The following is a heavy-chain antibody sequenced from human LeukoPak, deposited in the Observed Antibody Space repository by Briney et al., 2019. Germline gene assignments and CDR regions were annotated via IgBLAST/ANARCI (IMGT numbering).Heavy chain of an antibody. Sequence: SQTLSLTCTVSGGSISSGGYYWSWIRQHSGKGLEWIGYIYYSGSTYYNPSLKSRVTISVDTSKNQFSLKLSSVTAADTAVYYCARAPAGWFDPWGQGTLVTVSS. J-gene: IGHJ5*02. CDR3: ARAPAGWFDP. V-gene: IGHV4-31*03. CDR1: GGSISSGGYY. CDR2: IYYSGST.